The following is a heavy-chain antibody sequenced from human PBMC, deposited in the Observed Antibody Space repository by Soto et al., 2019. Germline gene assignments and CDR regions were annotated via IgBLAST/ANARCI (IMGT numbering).Heavy chain of an antibody. J-gene: IGHJ4*02. Sequence: SETLSLTCTVSGASISSGDYFWSWIRQSPGKGLQWIGYIYDSGNSYYNPSLKSRVTMAVDTSKNQFSLKLSAVTAADTAVYYCAREKGYISGPKNFDYWGQGTLVTVSS. CDR2: IYDSGNS. D-gene: IGHD5-12*01. CDR3: AREKGYISGPKNFDY. CDR1: GASISSGDYF. V-gene: IGHV4-30-4*01.